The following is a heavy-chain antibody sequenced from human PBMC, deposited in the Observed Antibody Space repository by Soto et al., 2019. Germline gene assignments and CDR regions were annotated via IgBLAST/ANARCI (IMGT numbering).Heavy chain of an antibody. D-gene: IGHD6-13*01. CDR1: GFTVSSYG. CDR2: IWYDGSNK. V-gene: IGHV3-33*01. Sequence: GGSLRLSCASSGFTVSSYGMHWSRQAPGKGLEWVAVIWYDGSNKYYADSVKGRFTISRDNSKNTLYLQMNSLRAEDTAVYYCARVNESISSSWYSEDYGMDVWGQGTTVTVSS. J-gene: IGHJ6*02. CDR3: ARVNESISSSWYSEDYGMDV.